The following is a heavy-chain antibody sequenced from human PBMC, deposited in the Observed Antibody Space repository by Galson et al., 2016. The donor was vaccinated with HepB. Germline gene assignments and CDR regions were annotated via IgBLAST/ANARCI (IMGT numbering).Heavy chain of an antibody. Sequence: SLRLSCAASGFIFSTYSMNWVRQAPGKGLEWVSSISSNSRYIFYADSAKGRFTISRDNAKNSLSLQLNGLRADDTAVYYCVRDISSGDYYYFAMDVWGQGTTVTVSS. D-gene: IGHD3-22*01. CDR3: VRDISSGDYYYFAMDV. V-gene: IGHV3-21*01. CDR2: ISSNSRYI. J-gene: IGHJ6*02. CDR1: GFIFSTYS.